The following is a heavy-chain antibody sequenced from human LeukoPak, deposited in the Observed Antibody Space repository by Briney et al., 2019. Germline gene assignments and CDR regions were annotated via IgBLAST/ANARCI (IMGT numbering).Heavy chain of an antibody. J-gene: IGHJ3*02. CDR2: IHTSGST. V-gene: IGHV4-4*07. CDR1: GGSISSYY. CDR3: ARDSPQLGATAYDAFDI. D-gene: IGHD1-26*01. Sequence: SETLSLTCTVSGGSISSYYWSWIRQPAGKGLGWIGRIHTSGSTNYNPSLKSRVTMSVDTSKNQFSLKLSSVTAAGTAVYYCARDSPQLGATAYDAFDIWGQGTMVTVSS.